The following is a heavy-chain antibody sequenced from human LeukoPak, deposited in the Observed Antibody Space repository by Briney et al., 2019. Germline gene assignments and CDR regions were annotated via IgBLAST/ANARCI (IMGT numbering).Heavy chain of an antibody. CDR3: ARETRIRNYYDSGAYYYGDYFDY. D-gene: IGHD3-22*01. CDR1: GFTLSSYE. V-gene: IGHV3-48*03. CDR2: ISSSGSTI. Sequence: PGGSLRLSCAASGFTLSSYEMNWVRQAPGKGLEWVSYISSSGSTIYYADSVKGRFTTSRDNAKNSLYLQMNSLRAEDTAIYYCARETRIRNYYDSGAYYYGDYFDYWGQGTLVTVSS. J-gene: IGHJ4*02.